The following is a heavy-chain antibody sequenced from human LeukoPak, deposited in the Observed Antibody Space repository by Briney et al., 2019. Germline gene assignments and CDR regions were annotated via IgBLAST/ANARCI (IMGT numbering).Heavy chain of an antibody. D-gene: IGHD3-10*01. Sequence: PGGTLRLSCAVSGFTFTSYAMSWVRQAPGEGLEWVSAISGSGGSTYYADSVKGRFTISRDISKNTLYLQMNSLRAEDTAVYYCAKGIYYYGSGGAFDIWGQGTMVTVSS. V-gene: IGHV3-23*01. CDR3: AKGIYYYGSGGAFDI. CDR2: ISGSGGST. J-gene: IGHJ3*02. CDR1: GFTFTSYA.